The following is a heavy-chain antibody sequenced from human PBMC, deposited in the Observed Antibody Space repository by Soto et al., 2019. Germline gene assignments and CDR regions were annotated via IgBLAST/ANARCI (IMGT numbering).Heavy chain of an antibody. Sequence: ASVKVSCKASGYTFTSYGISWVRQAPGQGLEWMGWISAYNGNTNYAQKLQGRVNMTTDTSTSTAYMELRSLRSDDTAVYYCARVEDIVVVPAATFDYWGQGTLVTVSS. CDR1: GYTFTSYG. J-gene: IGHJ4*02. V-gene: IGHV1-18*01. D-gene: IGHD2-2*01. CDR3: ARVEDIVVVPAATFDY. CDR2: ISAYNGNT.